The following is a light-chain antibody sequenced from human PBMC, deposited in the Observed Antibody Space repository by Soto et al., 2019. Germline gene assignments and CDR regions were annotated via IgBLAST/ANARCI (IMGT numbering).Light chain of an antibody. CDR3: QQRSNWPLT. V-gene: IGKV3-11*01. CDR1: QSVSSY. CDR2: DAS. Sequence: EIVFTQSPATLSLSPGDRATLSCRASQSVSSYLAWYQQKPGQAPRLLIYDASNRATGIPARFSGSGSGTDFTLTISSLEPEDFAVYYCQQRSNWPLTFGGGTKVDIK. J-gene: IGKJ4*01.